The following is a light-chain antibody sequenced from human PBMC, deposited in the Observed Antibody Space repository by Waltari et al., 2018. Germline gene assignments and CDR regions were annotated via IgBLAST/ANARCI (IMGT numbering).Light chain of an antibody. V-gene: IGKV3-15*01. J-gene: IGKJ1*01. CDR2: GAS. Sequence: EIVMTQSPATLSVSPGERATLSCRASQSVSSKLAWYQQKPGQAPSLLIYGASTRATGIPARVSGSGSGTEFTLTISSLQSEDFAIYYCQQYNKWPRTFGQGTKVAIK. CDR1: QSVSSK. CDR3: QQYNKWPRT.